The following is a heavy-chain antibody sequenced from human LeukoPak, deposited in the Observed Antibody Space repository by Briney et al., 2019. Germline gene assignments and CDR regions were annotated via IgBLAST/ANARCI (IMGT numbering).Heavy chain of an antibody. CDR1: GYTFTSYD. Sequence: ASVKVSCKASGYTFTSYDINWVRQATGQGLEWMGWMNPNSGNTGYAQKFQGRVTITRNTSISTAYMELSSLRSEDTAVYYCARALSLGAVGEFDYWGQGTLVTVSS. J-gene: IGHJ4*02. CDR2: MNPNSGNT. CDR3: ARALSLGAVGEFDY. D-gene: IGHD1-26*01. V-gene: IGHV1-8*03.